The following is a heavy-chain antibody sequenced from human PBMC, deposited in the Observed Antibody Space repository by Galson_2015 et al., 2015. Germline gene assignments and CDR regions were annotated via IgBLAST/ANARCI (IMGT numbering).Heavy chain of an antibody. D-gene: IGHD6-13*01. Sequence: SLRLSCAASGFTFSSYGMHWVRQAPGKGLEWVAVISYDGSNKYYADSVKGRFTISRDNSKNTLYLQMNSLRAEDTAVYYCAKDYSSSDLLFDYWGQGTLVTVSS. CDR2: ISYDGSNK. CDR1: GFTFSSYG. CDR3: AKDYSSSDLLFDY. J-gene: IGHJ4*02. V-gene: IGHV3-30*18.